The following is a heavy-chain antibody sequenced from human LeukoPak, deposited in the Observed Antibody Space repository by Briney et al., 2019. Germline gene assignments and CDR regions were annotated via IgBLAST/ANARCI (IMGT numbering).Heavy chain of an antibody. D-gene: IGHD3-10*01. J-gene: IGHJ3*02. V-gene: IGHV4-39*07. CDR3: ARAVDYYGSGSYPDAFDI. CDR2: IYYSGST. CDR1: GGSISSSSYY. Sequence: SETLSLTCTVSGGSISSSSYYWGWIRQPPGKGLEWIGSIYYSGSTYYNPSLKSRVTISVDTSKNQFSLTLSSVTAADTAVYYCARAVDYYGSGSYPDAFDIWGQGTMVTVSS.